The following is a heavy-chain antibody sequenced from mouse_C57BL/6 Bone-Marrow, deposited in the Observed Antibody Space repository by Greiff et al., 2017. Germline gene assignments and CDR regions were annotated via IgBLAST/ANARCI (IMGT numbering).Heavy chain of an antibody. Sequence: VQLQQSGAELVKPGASVKMSCKASGYTFTTYPIEWMKQNHGKSLEWIGNFHPYNDDTKYNDKFKGKATLTADKSSSTVYLELSRLTSDDSAVYYGARGGNYGGYSFDYWGQGTTLTVSS. CDR1: GYTFTTYP. CDR2: FHPYNDDT. D-gene: IGHD2-1*01. V-gene: IGHV1-47*01. J-gene: IGHJ2*01. CDR3: ARGGNYGGYSFDY.